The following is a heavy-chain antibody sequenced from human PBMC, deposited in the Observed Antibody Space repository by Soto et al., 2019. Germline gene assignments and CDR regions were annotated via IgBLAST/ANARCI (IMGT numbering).Heavy chain of an antibody. CDR3: ARRIVATETFDY. CDR1: GGSISSSIYY. D-gene: IGHD5-12*01. V-gene: IGHV4-39*01. CDR2: IFYSGST. Sequence: PSETLSLTCTVSGGSISSSIYYGGWIRQPPGKGLEWIGSIFYSGSTYYNPSLKSRVTISVDTSKNQFSLKLYSVTAADTAVYYCARRIVATETFDYWGQGTLVTVSS. J-gene: IGHJ4*02.